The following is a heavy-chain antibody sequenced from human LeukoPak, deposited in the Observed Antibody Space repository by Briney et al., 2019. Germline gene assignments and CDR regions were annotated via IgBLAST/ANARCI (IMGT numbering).Heavy chain of an antibody. D-gene: IGHD3-22*01. CDR3: ARVYYYDSSGYYLGPGY. CDR2: INAGNGNT. J-gene: IGHJ4*02. CDR1: GYTFTSYA. V-gene: IGHV1-3*01. Sequence: ASVTVSFKASGYTFTSYAMHWVRQAPGQRLEWMGWINAGNGNTKYSQKFQGRVTITRDTSASTAYMELSSLRSEDTAVYYCARVYYYDSSGYYLGPGYWGQGTLVTVSS.